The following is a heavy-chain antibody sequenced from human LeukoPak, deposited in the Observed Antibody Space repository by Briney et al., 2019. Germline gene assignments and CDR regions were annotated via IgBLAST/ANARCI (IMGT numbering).Heavy chain of an antibody. J-gene: IGHJ6*02. Sequence: PGRSLRLSCAASGFTFRNYGMHWVRQAPGKGLEWVAVISYDGGNKYYADSVKGRFTISRDNSKNTLYLQMNSLRAEDTAVYYCARDYNSKQLVPDYYYYYGMDVWGQGTTVTVSS. D-gene: IGHD6-13*01. CDR3: ARDYNSKQLVPDYYYYYGMDV. CDR2: ISYDGGNK. CDR1: GFTFRNYG. V-gene: IGHV3-30*03.